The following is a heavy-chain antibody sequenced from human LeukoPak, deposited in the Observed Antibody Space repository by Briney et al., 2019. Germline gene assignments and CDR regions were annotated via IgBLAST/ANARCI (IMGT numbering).Heavy chain of an antibody. Sequence: SETLSLTCTVSGGSISNGGYYWSWIRQHPGKGLEWIGYIYYSGSTYYNPSLKSRVTISVDTSKNQFSLKLSSVTAADTAVYYCARDVFGEAAAGVDYWGQGTLVTVSS. V-gene: IGHV4-31*03. CDR3: ARDVFGEAAAGVDY. CDR1: GGSISNGGYY. CDR2: IYYSGST. D-gene: IGHD6-13*01. J-gene: IGHJ4*02.